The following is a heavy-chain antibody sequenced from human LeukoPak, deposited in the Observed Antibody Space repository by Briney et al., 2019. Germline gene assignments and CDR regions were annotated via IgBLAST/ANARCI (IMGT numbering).Heavy chain of an antibody. J-gene: IGHJ3*02. V-gene: IGHV3-23*01. CDR1: GLTFSSYA. Sequence: SGGSLRLSCAASGLTFSSYAMSWVRQAPGKGLEWVSAISGSGGSTYYADSVKGRFTISRDNSKNTLYLQMNSLRAEDTAVYYCAKRYDSSGYYPPDAFDIWGQGTMVTVSS. CDR3: AKRYDSSGYYPPDAFDI. CDR2: ISGSGGST. D-gene: IGHD3-22*01.